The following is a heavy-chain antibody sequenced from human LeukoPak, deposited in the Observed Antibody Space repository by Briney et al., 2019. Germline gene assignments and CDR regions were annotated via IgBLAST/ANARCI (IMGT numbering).Heavy chain of an antibody. CDR2: IYTSGST. Sequence: PSETLSLTCTVSGGSISSSSYYWGWIRQPPGKGLEWIGRIYTSGSTNYNPSLKSRVTMSVDTSKNQFSLKLSSVTAADTAVYYCARERGGSYDILTGYSVHPYFDYWGQGTLVTVSS. CDR3: ARERGGSYDILTGYSVHPYFDY. CDR1: GGSISSSSYY. J-gene: IGHJ4*02. V-gene: IGHV4-39*07. D-gene: IGHD3-9*01.